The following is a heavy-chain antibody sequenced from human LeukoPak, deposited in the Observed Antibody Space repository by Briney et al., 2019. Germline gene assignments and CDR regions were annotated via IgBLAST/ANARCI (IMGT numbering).Heavy chain of an antibody. CDR3: ERDRSPRQYYDTSDYPGAADF. V-gene: IGHV1-18*01. J-gene: IGHJ4*02. CDR2: ISGYNGYT. CDR1: GYTFTNYG. D-gene: IGHD3-22*01. Sequence: ASVNVSCKASGYTFTNYGVNGVRQAPGQGREWMGWISGYNGYTVYAQKLQGRVTMTTYTSTSTAYMELRSLRSDDTAVYYCERDRSPRQYYDTSDYPGAADFWGQGTLVTVSP.